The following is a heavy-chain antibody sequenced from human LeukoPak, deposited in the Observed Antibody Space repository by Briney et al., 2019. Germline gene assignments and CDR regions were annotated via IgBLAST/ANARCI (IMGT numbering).Heavy chain of an antibody. J-gene: IGHJ4*02. Sequence: PSETLSPTCTVSGGSISSYYWSWIRQPPGKGLEWIGYIYYSGSTNYNPSLKSRVTISVDTSKNQFSLKLSSVTAADTAVYYCARESVAGTIDYWGQGTLVTVSS. CDR2: IYYSGST. V-gene: IGHV4-59*12. CDR1: GGSISSYY. D-gene: IGHD6-19*01. CDR3: ARESVAGTIDY.